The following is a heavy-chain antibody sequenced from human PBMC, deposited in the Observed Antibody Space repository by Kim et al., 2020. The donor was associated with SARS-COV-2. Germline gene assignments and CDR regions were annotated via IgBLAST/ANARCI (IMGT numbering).Heavy chain of an antibody. CDR1: GGSISSYY. D-gene: IGHD6-19*01. Sequence: SETLSLTCTVSGGSISSYYWSWIRQPPGKGLEWIGYIYYSGSTNYNPSLKSRVTISVDTSKNQFSLKLSSVTAADTAVYYCARLIAVAGIDAFDIWGQGT. CDR3: ARLIAVAGIDAFDI. J-gene: IGHJ3*02. CDR2: IYYSGST. V-gene: IGHV4-59*08.